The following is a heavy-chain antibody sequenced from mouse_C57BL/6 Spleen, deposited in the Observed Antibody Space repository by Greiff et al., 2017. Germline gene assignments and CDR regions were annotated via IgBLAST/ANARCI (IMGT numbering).Heavy chain of an antibody. Sequence: QVQLQQPGAELVKPGASVKMSCKASGYTFTSYWMNWVKQRPGQGLEWIGVIHPNSGSTNYNEKFKSKATLTVDNSSSTAYMQLSSLTSEDSAVYYCAPSNYRGSDGYFGGWGTGPTVTV. CDR2: IHPNSGST. V-gene: IGHV1-64*01. D-gene: IGHD1-3*01. CDR1: GYTFTSYW. CDR3: APSNYRGSDGYFGG. J-gene: IGHJ1*03.